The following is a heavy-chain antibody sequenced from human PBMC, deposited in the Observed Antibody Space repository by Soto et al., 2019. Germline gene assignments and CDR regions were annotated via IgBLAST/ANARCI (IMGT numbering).Heavy chain of an antibody. J-gene: IGHJ4*02. CDR3: AKKPPGDSAAGVDY. V-gene: IGHV3-30*18. D-gene: IGHD6-13*01. Sequence: QVQLVESGGGVVQPGRSLRLSCAASGFTFSIDGMHWVRQAPGKGLEWMSVISYDGGNKYYADSVKGRFTISRDNSKNSLYLQMNSLRAEDTAVYYCAKKPPGDSAAGVDYWGQGTLVTVSS. CDR2: ISYDGGNK. CDR1: GFTFSIDG.